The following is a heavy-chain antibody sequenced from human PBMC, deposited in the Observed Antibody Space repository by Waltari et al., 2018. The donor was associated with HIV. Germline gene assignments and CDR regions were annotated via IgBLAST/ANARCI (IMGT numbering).Heavy chain of an antibody. CDR2: IDPRGGST. CDR3: ARDSSISARRGFDP. CDR1: GYTFSTYY. J-gene: IGHJ5*02. D-gene: IGHD6-6*01. V-gene: IGHV1-46*01. Sequence: QVVLVQSGAEVKKPGVSAQVTCMASGYTFSTYYMNWVRQATGQGLEWMGLIDPRGGSTTYAQRFQGRLTMTWDTSTGTFFMKFSSLRSDDTAVYYCARDSSISARRGFDPWGQGTLVTVSS.